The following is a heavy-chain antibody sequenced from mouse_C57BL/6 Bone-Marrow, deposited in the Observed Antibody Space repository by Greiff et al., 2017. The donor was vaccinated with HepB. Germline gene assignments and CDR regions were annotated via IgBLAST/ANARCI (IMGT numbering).Heavy chain of an antibody. CDR2: INYDGSST. V-gene: IGHV5-16*01. CDR1: GFTFSDYY. J-gene: IGHJ1*03. CDR3: ARWSSYYFDV. Sequence: EVKLVESEGGLVQPGSSMKLSCTASGFTFSDYYIAWVRQVPEKGLEWVANINYDGSSTYYLDSLKSRFIISRDNAKNILYLQMSSLKSEDTATYYCARWSSYYFDVWGTGTTVTVSS. D-gene: IGHD1-1*01.